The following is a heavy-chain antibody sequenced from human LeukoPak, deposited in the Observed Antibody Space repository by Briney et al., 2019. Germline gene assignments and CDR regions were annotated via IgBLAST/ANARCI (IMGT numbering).Heavy chain of an antibody. CDR1: GFTFSSYA. CDR3: AKGLYSSSSYSY. D-gene: IGHD6-6*01. J-gene: IGHJ4*02. Sequence: PGGSLRLSCAASGFTFSSYAMHWVRQAPGKGLEWVAVISYDGSNKYYADSVKGRFTISRDNSKNTLYLQMNSLRAEDTAVYYCAKGLYSSSSYSYWGQGTLVTVSS. V-gene: IGHV3-30*04. CDR2: ISYDGSNK.